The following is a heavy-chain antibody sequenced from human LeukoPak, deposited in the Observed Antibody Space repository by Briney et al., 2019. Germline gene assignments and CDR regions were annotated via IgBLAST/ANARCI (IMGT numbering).Heavy chain of an antibody. CDR1: GFTFSSYW. V-gene: IGHV3-9*01. D-gene: IGHD5-18*01. Sequence: PGGSLRLSCAASGFTFSSYWMHWVRQAPGKGLEWVSGISWNSGRIGYTNSVKGRFTISRDNATNSLYLQMNSLRAEDTALYYCVKDMNGYGNLWTFDIWGQGTMVTVSS. J-gene: IGHJ3*02. CDR3: VKDMNGYGNLWTFDI. CDR2: ISWNSGRI.